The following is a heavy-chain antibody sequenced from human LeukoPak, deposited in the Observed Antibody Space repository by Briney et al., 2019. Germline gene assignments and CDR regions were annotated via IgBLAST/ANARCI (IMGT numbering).Heavy chain of an antibody. Sequence: ASVTVSCKASGYTFTSYGISWVRQAPGQGLEWMGWISAYNGNTNYAQKLQGRVTMTTDTSTSKAYMELRSLRSDDTAVYYCARDDYGDYVRDYWGQGTLVTVSS. CDR3: ARDDYGDYVRDY. V-gene: IGHV1-18*01. J-gene: IGHJ4*02. CDR2: ISAYNGNT. D-gene: IGHD4-17*01. CDR1: GYTFTSYG.